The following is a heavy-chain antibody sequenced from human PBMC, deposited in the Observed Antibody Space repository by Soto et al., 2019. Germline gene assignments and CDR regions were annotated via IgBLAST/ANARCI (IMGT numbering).Heavy chain of an antibody. CDR1: GFTFSSYA. Sequence: EVQLLESGGGLVQPGGSLRLSCAASGFTFSSYAMSWVRQAPGKGLEWVSAISGSGGSTYYADSVKGRFTISRDNSKNRLYGQLNSLRAEDTDVYYCAKDRALGFREVIGCGYVDYWGQGTLVTVSS. V-gene: IGHV3-23*01. CDR2: ISGSGGST. D-gene: IGHD3-10*01. CDR3: AKDRALGFREVIGCGYVDY. J-gene: IGHJ4*02.